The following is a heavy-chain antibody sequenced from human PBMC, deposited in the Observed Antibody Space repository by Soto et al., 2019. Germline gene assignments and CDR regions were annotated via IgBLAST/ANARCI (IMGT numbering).Heavy chain of an antibody. CDR1: GFTFSSYS. CDR2: ISSSSSTI. D-gene: IGHD1-20*01. V-gene: IGHV3-48*02. J-gene: IGHJ6*02. CDR3: ARDIKNYYYYGMDV. Sequence: PGGSLRLSCAASGFTFSSYSMNWVRQAPGKGLEWVSYISSSSSTIYYADSVKGRFTISRDNAKNSLYLQMNSLRDEDTAVYYCARDIKNYYYYGMDVWGQGTTVTVSS.